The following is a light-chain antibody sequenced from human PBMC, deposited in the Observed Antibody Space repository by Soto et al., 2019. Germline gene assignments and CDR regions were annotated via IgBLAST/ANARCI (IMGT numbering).Light chain of an antibody. Sequence: IVMTQSPATLSVSPGARCTLSCRTSQNIYSNIAWYQQRPGQAPRLLIDRASTSATGVPARFSGSGSGTDFTLTISSLQSEDFTVYSCLQYHNLWAFGQGTKVDIK. CDR1: QNIYSN. CDR3: LQYHNLWA. V-gene: IGKV3-15*01. J-gene: IGKJ1*01. CDR2: RAS.